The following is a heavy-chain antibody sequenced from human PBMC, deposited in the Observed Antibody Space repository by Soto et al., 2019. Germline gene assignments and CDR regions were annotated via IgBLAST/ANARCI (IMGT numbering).Heavy chain of an antibody. V-gene: IGHV1-69*13. Sequence: SVKVSCKASGGTFSNYAIHWVRQAPGQGLEWMGGIIPIFGTGNYAQKFQGRVTITADESTSTAYLYLSGLRPEDTAVYYCAGSVEMATMSTSYLLYWGQGTMVTVSS. D-gene: IGHD5-12*01. CDR1: GGTFSNYA. CDR2: IIPIFGTG. J-gene: IGHJ4*02. CDR3: AGSVEMATMSTSYLLY.